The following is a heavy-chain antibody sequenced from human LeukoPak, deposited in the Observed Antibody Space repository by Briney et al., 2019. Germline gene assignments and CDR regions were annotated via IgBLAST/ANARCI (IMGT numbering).Heavy chain of an antibody. V-gene: IGHV3-23*01. CDR2: ISGSGGST. D-gene: IGHD5-12*01. J-gene: IGHJ6*03. CDR1: GFTFSSYG. CDR3: AKDGCSRWLRLGGNYYYYYMDV. Sequence: GGSLRLSCAASGFTFSSYGMSWVRRAPGKGLEWVSAISGSGGSTYYADSVKGRFTISRDNSKNTLYLQMNSLRAEDTAVYYCAKDGCSRWLRLGGNYYYYYMDVWGKGTTVTISS.